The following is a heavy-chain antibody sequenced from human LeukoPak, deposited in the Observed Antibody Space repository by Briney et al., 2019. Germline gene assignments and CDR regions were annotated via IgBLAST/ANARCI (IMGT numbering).Heavy chain of an antibody. CDR3: AKDATAVVGTVYMDV. J-gene: IGHJ6*03. CDR1: GFTFSSYE. Sequence: GGSLRLSCAASGFTFSSYEMNWVRQAPGKGLEWVSAISGSGGSTYYADSVKGRFAISRDNSKNTLYLQMNSLRAEDTAVYYCAKDATAVVGTVYMDVWGKGTTVTISS. CDR2: ISGSGGST. V-gene: IGHV3-23*01. D-gene: IGHD6-19*01.